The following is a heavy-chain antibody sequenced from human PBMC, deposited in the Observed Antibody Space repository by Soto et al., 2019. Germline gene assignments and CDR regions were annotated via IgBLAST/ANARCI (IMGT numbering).Heavy chain of an antibody. V-gene: IGHV4-38-2*01. Sequence: SETLSLTCAVSGYSISSGFYWAWIRQTPGKGLEWIGSVYQTVSASYNPSLQSRVTMSLDMSKNQFSLTLNSMTAAATAVYYCARAQFYSGSGNYNNLMFDAWGQGIQVTVSS. CDR2: VYQTVSA. CDR1: GYSISSGFY. J-gene: IGHJ5*02. CDR3: ARAQFYSGSGNYNNLMFDA. D-gene: IGHD3-10*01.